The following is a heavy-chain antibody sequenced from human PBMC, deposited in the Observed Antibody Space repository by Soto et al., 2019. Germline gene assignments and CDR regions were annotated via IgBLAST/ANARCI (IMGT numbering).Heavy chain of an antibody. CDR3: ARFRGGDTSGFYFDY. V-gene: IGHV5-10-1*01. CDR1: GYTFTSYW. Sequence: PGESLKISCKGSGYTFTSYWITWVRQMPGKGLEWMGRIDPSDAYINYSPSFQGHVTISADKSIGTAYLQWSSLTASDTAMYYCARFRGGDTSGFYFDYWGHGTLVTVSS. CDR2: IDPSDAYI. J-gene: IGHJ4*01. D-gene: IGHD3-22*01.